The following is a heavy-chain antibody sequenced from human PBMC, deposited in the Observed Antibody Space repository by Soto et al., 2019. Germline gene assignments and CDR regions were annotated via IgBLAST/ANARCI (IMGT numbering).Heavy chain of an antibody. Sequence: QVQLVQSGAEVKKPGASVKVSCKASGYTFTSYDINWVRQATGQGLEWMGWMNPNSGNTGYAQKLQGRVTMNRNTSISTAYMELSSLRSEDTAVYYCARGRALRCLEWLLQNWFDPWGQGTLVTVSS. V-gene: IGHV1-8*01. CDR3: ARGRALRCLEWLLQNWFDP. D-gene: IGHD3-3*01. CDR1: GYTFTSYD. J-gene: IGHJ5*02. CDR2: MNPNSGNT.